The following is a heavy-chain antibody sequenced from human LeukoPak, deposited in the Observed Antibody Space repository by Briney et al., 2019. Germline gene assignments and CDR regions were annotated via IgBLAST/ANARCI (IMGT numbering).Heavy chain of an antibody. D-gene: IGHD6-13*01. CDR3: ARLPIAAAGSGGFDY. J-gene: IGHJ4*02. CDR2: IYYSGGT. V-gene: IGHV4-39*01. Sequence: SETLSLTCTVSGGSISSSSYYWGWIRQPPGKGLEWIGSIYYSGGTYYDPSLKSRVTISMDTSKNQLSLKLSSVTAADTAVYYCARLPIAAAGSGGFDYWGQGTLVTVSS. CDR1: GGSISSSSYY.